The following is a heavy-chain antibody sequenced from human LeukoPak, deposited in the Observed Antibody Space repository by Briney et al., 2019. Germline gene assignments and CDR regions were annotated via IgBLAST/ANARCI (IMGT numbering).Heavy chain of an antibody. CDR1: GFTFSSYA. J-gene: IGHJ4*02. CDR3: AKSPYGSDREFDY. CDR2: ISGSGGST. V-gene: IGHV3-23*01. D-gene: IGHD4-17*01. Sequence: GGSLRLSCAASGFTFSSYAMSWVRQAPGKGLEWVSAISGSGGSTYYADSVKGRFTISGDNSKNTLYLQMNSLRAEDTAVYYCAKSPYGSDREFDYWGQGTLVTVSS.